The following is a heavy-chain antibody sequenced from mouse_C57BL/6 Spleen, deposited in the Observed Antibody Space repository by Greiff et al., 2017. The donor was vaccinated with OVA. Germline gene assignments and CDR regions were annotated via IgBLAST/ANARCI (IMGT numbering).Heavy chain of an antibody. D-gene: IGHD1-1*01. CDR1: GYTFTSYW. CDR2: IDPSDSYT. CDR3: ALITTVVPHYYAMDY. J-gene: IGHJ4*01. Sequence: VQLQQPGAELVMPGASVKLSCKASGYTFTSYWMHWVKQRPGQGLEWIGEIDPSDSYTNYNQKFKGKSTLTVDKSSSTAYMQLSSLTSEDSAVYYCALITTVVPHYYAMDYWGQGTSVTVSS. V-gene: IGHV1-69*01.